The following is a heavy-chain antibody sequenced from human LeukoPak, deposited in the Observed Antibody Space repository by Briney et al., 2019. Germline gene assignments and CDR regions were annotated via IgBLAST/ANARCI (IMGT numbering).Heavy chain of an antibody. CDR1: GYTFTRFA. D-gene: IGHD3-22*01. CDR2: INTNTGNP. V-gene: IGHV7-4-1*02. J-gene: IGHJ5*02. Sequence: GASVKVSCKASGYTFTRFAMNWVRQAPGQGLEWMGWINTNTGNPTYAQGFTGRFVFSLDTSVNTAYLQISSLKAEDTAVYYCARARSGDYYDNSGYYGNWFDPWGQGTLVTVSS. CDR3: ARARSGDYYDNSGYYGNWFDP.